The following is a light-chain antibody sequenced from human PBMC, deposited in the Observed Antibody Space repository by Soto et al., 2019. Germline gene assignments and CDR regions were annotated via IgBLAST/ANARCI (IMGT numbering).Light chain of an antibody. CDR3: GQFVSSPPRT. V-gene: IGKV3-20*01. CDR1: QSINNK. CDR2: GVS. J-gene: IGKJ1*01. Sequence: EIVMTQSPATLSVSPGERVTLACRASQSINNKVAWYQQKPGLAPRLLIYGVSNRATGIPDRFSGGGSGTDFILTISRLEPEDFALYYCGQFVSSPPRTFGQGTKVDIK.